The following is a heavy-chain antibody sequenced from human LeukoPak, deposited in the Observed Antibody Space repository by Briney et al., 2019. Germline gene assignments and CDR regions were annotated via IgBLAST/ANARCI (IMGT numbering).Heavy chain of an antibody. Sequence: SETLSLTCAVCGGSFSGYYWSWIRQPPGKGLEWIGEINHSGSTNYNPSLKSRVTISVDTSKNQFSLKLSSVTAADTAVYYCARVGELLFHHYFDYWGQGTLVTVSS. J-gene: IGHJ4*02. D-gene: IGHD1-26*01. V-gene: IGHV4-34*01. CDR1: GGSFSGYY. CDR2: INHSGST. CDR3: ARVGELLFHHYFDY.